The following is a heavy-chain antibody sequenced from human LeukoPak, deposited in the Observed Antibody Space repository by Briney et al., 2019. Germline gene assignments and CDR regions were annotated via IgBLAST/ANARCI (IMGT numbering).Heavy chain of an antibody. J-gene: IGHJ4*02. CDR2: INPNSGGT. CDR3: AGTRTNTDGYNYEGSGYFDY. D-gene: IGHD5-24*01. Sequence: ASVKVSCKASGGTFSSYAISWVRQAPGQGLEWMGRINPNSGGTNYAQKFQGRVTMTRDTSISTAYMELSRLRSDDTAVYYCAGTRTNTDGYNYEGSGYFDYWGQGTLVTVSS. CDR1: GGTFSSYA. V-gene: IGHV1-2*06.